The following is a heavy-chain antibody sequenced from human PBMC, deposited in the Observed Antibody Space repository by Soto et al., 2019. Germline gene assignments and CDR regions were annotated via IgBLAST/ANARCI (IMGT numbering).Heavy chain of an antibody. J-gene: IGHJ4*02. CDR3: ARDLGGRPEY. CDR2: INPANGDT. V-gene: IGHV1-3*01. D-gene: IGHD6-25*01. CDR1: GYTFAIYY. Sequence: GASVKLSCKECGYTFAIYYINWVRQAPGQSLECMGWINPANGDTRYSQKFQGRVTITRDTSASTAYMELSSLRSEDTAVYYCARDLGGRPEYWGQGTLVTASS.